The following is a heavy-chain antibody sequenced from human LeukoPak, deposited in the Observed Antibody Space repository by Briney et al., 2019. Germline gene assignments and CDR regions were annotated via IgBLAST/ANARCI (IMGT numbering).Heavy chain of an antibody. V-gene: IGHV4-59*12. CDR1: GGSISSYY. Sequence: SETLSLTCTVSGGSISSYYWSWIQQPPGKGLEWIGYIYYSGSTNYNPSLKSRLTISVDTSKNQFSLKLSSVTAADTAIYYCVKDRGSHVTDYWGQGTLVTVSS. CDR2: IYYSGST. CDR3: VKDRGSHVTDY. J-gene: IGHJ4*02. D-gene: IGHD1-26*01.